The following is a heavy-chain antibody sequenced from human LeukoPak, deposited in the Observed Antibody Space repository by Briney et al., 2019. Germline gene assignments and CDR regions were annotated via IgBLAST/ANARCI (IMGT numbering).Heavy chain of an antibody. J-gene: IGHJ4*02. D-gene: IGHD2-2*01. V-gene: IGHV1-69*13. CDR2: IVPIFGTA. CDR1: GGTFTSYA. CDR3: ARGKTAGPAAPCDY. Sequence: LVKLSCKASGGTFTSYAISCVREAPGQGLEWMGGIVPIFGTANYAQKFKGRVTITADESTSTAYMELSSLRSEDTAVYYCARGKTAGPAAPCDYWVRGTLVTVSS.